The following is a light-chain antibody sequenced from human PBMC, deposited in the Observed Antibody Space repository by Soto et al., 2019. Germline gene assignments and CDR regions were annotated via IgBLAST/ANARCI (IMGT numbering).Light chain of an antibody. Sequence: QSVLTQPASVSGSPGQSITISCTGTSSDVGNYNLVSWCQQHPGKAPKLMIHEGSKRPSGVSNRFSGSKSGDTASLTISGLQAEDEADYYCCSYAGSSIEVFGGGTKLTVL. J-gene: IGLJ2*01. CDR3: CSYAGSSIEV. CDR1: SSDVGNYNL. V-gene: IGLV2-23*01. CDR2: EGS.